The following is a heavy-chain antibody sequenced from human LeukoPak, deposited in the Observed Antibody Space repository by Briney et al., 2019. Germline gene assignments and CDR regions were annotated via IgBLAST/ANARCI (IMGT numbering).Heavy chain of an antibody. J-gene: IGHJ2*01. CDR3: TRVGDHYHWYFDL. CDR1: GFSVGTKY. D-gene: IGHD3-10*01. CDR2: LYSGGDT. V-gene: IGHV3-53*01. Sequence: GGSLTLSCAASGFSVGTKYMNWVRQAPGKGLEWVSILYSGGDTYYADSVKGRFTISRDNSRNTLSLQMNNLRVDDTAVYYCTRVGDHYHWYFDLWGRGTLVTVSS.